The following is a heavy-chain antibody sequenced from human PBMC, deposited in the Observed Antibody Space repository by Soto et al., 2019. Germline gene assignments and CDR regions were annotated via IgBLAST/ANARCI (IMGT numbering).Heavy chain of an antibody. J-gene: IGHJ4*02. CDR1: GGSFSDYY. CDR3: ARGRTYYGSVY. Sequence: PSETLSLTCAVYGGSFSDYYWSWIRQPPGKGLEWIGEINHSGSTNYNPSLKSRVTISLDTSKNQFSLKLTSVTAADTAVYYCARGRTYYGSVYWGQGTLVTVSS. CDR2: INHSGST. V-gene: IGHV4-34*01. D-gene: IGHD3-10*01.